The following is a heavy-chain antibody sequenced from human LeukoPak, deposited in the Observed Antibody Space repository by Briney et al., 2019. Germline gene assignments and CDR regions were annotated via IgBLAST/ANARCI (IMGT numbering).Heavy chain of an antibody. V-gene: IGHV1-69*13. D-gene: IGHD2-2*01. CDR1: GGTFSSYA. CDR3: ARGDLTIVVPAAINGFDP. J-gene: IGHJ5*02. Sequence: SVKVSCKASGGTFSSYAISWVRQAPGQGLEWMGGIIPIFGTANYAQKFQGRVTITADESTSTAYMELSSLRSEDTAVYYCARGDLTIVVPAAINGFDPWGQGTLVPSPQ. CDR2: IIPIFGTA.